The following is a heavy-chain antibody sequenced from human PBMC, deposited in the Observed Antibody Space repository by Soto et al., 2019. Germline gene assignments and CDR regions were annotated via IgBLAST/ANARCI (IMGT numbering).Heavy chain of an antibody. CDR1: GFTFSNAW. CDR2: IKSKTNGETT. CDR3: TGSISPDAFDI. Sequence: EVPLVESGGGLVKPGESLRLSCATSGFTFSNAWMNWVRQAQGKGLEWVGRIKSKTNGETTDYAAPVKGRFTISRDDSTNTLYLQMNSLKTEDTAVYHCTGSISPDAFDIWGQGTMVTVSS. D-gene: IGHD2-2*01. V-gene: IGHV3-15*07. J-gene: IGHJ3*02.